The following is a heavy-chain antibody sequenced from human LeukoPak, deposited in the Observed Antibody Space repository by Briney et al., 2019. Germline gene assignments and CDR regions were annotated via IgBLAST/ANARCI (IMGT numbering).Heavy chain of an antibody. CDR1: GGSLSSTTYY. CDR2: MYYSGST. J-gene: IGHJ4*02. D-gene: IGHD3-22*01. Sequence: SETLSLTCTVSGGSLSSTTYYWGWIRQPPGKGLEWIGGMYYSGSTYYNQSLKSRVTISVDTSKNQFSLKLTSVTAADTAVYYCARHYYDTSGYYPWYFDYWGRRTLVTVSS. CDR3: ARHYYDTSGYYPWYFDY. V-gene: IGHV4-39*01.